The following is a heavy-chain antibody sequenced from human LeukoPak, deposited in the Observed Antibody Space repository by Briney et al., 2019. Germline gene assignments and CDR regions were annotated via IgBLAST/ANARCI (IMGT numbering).Heavy chain of an antibody. Sequence: SETLSLTCTVSGGSLISYYWSWVRQPPGKGLGWVRYIYYGGTSNYSPSLKSRLTISVDTSKNQFSLKLTTATAEDTAVYYGARQNPGAAGPGLYGWGKRTLVSV. CDR2: IYYGGTS. J-gene: IGHJ4*02. D-gene: IGHD6-13*01. CDR1: GGSLISYY. V-gene: IGHV4-59*08. CDR3: ARQNPGAAGPGLYG.